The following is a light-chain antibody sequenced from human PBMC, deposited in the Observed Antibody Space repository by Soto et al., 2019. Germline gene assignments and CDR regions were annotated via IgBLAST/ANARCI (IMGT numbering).Light chain of an antibody. Sequence: QSALTQPPSVSGSPGQSVTISCPGTSSDVGSYNRVSWYQQPPGTAPKLMIYDVSNRPSGVPDRFSGSKSGNAASLTITGLQAEDEADYYCSSYTSSSTYVFGTGTKVTVL. CDR3: SSYTSSSTYV. CDR1: SSDVGSYNR. J-gene: IGLJ1*01. CDR2: DVS. V-gene: IGLV2-18*02.